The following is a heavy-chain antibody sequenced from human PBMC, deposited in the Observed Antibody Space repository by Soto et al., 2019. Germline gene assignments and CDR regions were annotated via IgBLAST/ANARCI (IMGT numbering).Heavy chain of an antibody. CDR2: ISYDGSNK. Sequence: PGGSLRLSCAASGFTFSSYGMHWVRQAPGKGLEWVAVISYDGSNKYYADSVKGRFTISRDNSKNTLYLQMNSLRAEDTAVYYCAKEWEREALDYWGQGTLVTVSS. J-gene: IGHJ4*02. CDR3: AKEWEREALDY. D-gene: IGHD1-26*01. V-gene: IGHV3-30*18. CDR1: GFTFSSYG.